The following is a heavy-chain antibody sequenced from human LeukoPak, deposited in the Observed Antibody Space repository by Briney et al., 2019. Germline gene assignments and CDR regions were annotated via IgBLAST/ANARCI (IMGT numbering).Heavy chain of an antibody. CDR3: ARDDYGGKLDI. Sequence: GGSLRLSCAASGFTFSDYNMNWVRQAPGKGLEWVSVISTSSTYIYYADSVKGRFTISRDNAKNSLYLQMNSLRAEDTAVYYCARDDYGGKLDIWGQGTVVTVSS. CDR1: GFTFSDYN. D-gene: IGHD4-23*01. V-gene: IGHV3-21*06. CDR2: ISTSSTYI. J-gene: IGHJ3*02.